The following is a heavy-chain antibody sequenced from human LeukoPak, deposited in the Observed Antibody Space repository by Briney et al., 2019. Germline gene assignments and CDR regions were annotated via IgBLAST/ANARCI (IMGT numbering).Heavy chain of an antibody. CDR1: GGSISSYY. CDR3: ARGYGSGSYYQEDAFDI. J-gene: IGHJ3*02. CDR2: IYHSGST. D-gene: IGHD3-10*01. V-gene: IGHV4-38-2*02. Sequence: SETLSLTCTVSGGSISSYYWGWIRQPPGKGLEWIGSIYHSGSTYYNPSLKSRVTISVDTSKNQFSLKLSSVTAADTAVYYCARGYGSGSYYQEDAFDIWGQGTMVTVSS.